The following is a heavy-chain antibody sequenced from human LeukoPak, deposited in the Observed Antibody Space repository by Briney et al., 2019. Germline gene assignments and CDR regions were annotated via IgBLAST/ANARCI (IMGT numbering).Heavy chain of an antibody. CDR3: AKLYSSSSSSSWFDP. CDR1: GFTFSSYG. V-gene: IGHV3-30*18. CDR2: ISYDGSNK. D-gene: IGHD6-6*01. J-gene: IGHJ5*02. Sequence: GGSLRLSCAASGFTFSSYGMHWVRQAPGKGLEWVAVISYDGSNKYYADSVKGRFTISRDNSKNTLYLQMNSLRAEDTAVYYCAKLYSSSSSSSWFDPWGQGTLVTVSS.